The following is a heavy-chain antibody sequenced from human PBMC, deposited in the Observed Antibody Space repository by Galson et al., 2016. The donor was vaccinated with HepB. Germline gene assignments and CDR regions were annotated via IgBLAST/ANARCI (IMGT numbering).Heavy chain of an antibody. Sequence: SETLSLTCGVSGGSFSAYFWTWIRQPPGKGLEWIGEINHSGSTDYNPSLKSRVSISLDTSKNQFSLTLTSVTAADTAIYYCARVPWLAEGFSQHWGQGTLVTVSS. V-gene: IGHV4-34*01. J-gene: IGHJ1*01. CDR2: INHSGST. CDR3: ARVPWLAEGFSQH. D-gene: IGHD6-19*01. CDR1: GGSFSAYF.